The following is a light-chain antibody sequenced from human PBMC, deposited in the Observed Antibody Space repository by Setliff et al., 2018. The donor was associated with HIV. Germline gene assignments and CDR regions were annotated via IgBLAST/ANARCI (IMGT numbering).Light chain of an antibody. CDR1: SSDVGGYNY. J-gene: IGLJ1*01. V-gene: IGLV2-14*03. CDR3: SSYTSSTPLYV. Sequence: LAQPASVSGSPGQSITISCTGSSSDVGGYNYVSWYQQHPGKAPKLMIYAVSNRPSGVSNRFSGSKSGNTASLTISGLQAEDEADYYCSSYTSSTPLYVFGTGTKVTVL. CDR2: AVS.